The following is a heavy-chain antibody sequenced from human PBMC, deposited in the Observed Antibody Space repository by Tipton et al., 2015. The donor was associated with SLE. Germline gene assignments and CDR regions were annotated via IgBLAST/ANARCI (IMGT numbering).Heavy chain of an antibody. V-gene: IGHV4-59*02. CDR1: GDSVSGQS. Sequence: TLSLTCTVSGDSVSGQSWGWVRQPPGKGLEWIGYSGSSKCTNCNPSLESRVTISVDTSKSQFSLKLNSVTAADTAVYYCARDGRGWTSNLGNWFDPWGPGTPVTVSS. D-gene: IGHD6-19*01. CDR3: ARDGRGWTSNLGNWFDP. J-gene: IGHJ5*02. CDR2: SGSSKCT.